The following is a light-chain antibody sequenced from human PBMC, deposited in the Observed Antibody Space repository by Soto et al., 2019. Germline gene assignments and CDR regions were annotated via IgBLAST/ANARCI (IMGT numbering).Light chain of an antibody. CDR1: QDIKNY. J-gene: IGKJ4*01. CDR3: QQYHSYPLT. V-gene: IGKV1-16*02. Sequence: DIQMTQSPSSLSASVGDTVTITCRTSQDIKNYLAWFQQKPGKAPKSLIFAASSLQSGVPSKFIGTGSGTGFTPTISRLQAEDVATYFCQQYHSYPLTFGGGTKVEIK. CDR2: AAS.